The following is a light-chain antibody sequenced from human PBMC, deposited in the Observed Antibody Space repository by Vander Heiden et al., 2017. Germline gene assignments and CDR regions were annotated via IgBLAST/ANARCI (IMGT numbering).Light chain of an antibody. CDR3: SSYVGTNNPHVV. CDR1: SSDVGGYNY. Sequence: QSALPQPPSASGSPGQSVTISCPGTSSDVGGYNYVSWYQQHPGKAPKLMIYEVTKRPSGVPDRFSGSKSGNTASLTVSGLQAEDEADYYCSSYVGTNNPHVVFGGGTKLTVL. CDR2: EVT. J-gene: IGLJ2*01. V-gene: IGLV2-8*01.